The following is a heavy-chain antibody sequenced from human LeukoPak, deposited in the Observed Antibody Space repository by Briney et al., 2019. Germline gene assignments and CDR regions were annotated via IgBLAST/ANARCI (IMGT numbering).Heavy chain of an antibody. V-gene: IGHV4-34*01. J-gene: IGHJ6*03. CDR2: IYHSGST. CDR3: ARVKYTTGWGGHYYYYMDV. Sequence: SETLSLTCAAYGGSFSNNYWSWIRQPPGKGLEWIGEIYHSGSTNYNPSLKSRVTISVDTSKNQFSLKLSSVTAADTAVYYCARVKYTTGWGGHYYYYMDVWGKGTTVTVSS. CDR1: GGSFSNNY. D-gene: IGHD6-19*01.